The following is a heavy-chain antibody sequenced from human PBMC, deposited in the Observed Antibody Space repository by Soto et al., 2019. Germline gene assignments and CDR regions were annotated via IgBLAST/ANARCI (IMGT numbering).Heavy chain of an antibody. Sequence: GVSVKVSCKASGYNFTSYYMHWVRQAPGQGLEWMGIIDPSGGSTSYAQKFQGRVSMTRDTSTSTVHMDLNSLRSEDTAVYYCARDLTGGPTYYDFWRGYSPVDYWGPRTLVTVSS. CDR2: IDPSGGST. D-gene: IGHD3-3*01. J-gene: IGHJ4*02. CDR3: ARDLTGGPTYYDFWRGYSPVDY. CDR1: GYNFTSYY. V-gene: IGHV1-46*03.